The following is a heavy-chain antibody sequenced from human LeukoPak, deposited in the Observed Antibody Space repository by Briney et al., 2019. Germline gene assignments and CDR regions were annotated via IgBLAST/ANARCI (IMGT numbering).Heavy chain of an antibody. Sequence: PPETLSLTCTVSGGSISSYYWSWIRQPPGKGLEWIGYIYYSGSTNYNPSLKSRVTISVDTSKNQFSLKLSSVTAADTAVYYCARLGPEVYGGNRVFDYWGQGTLVTVSS. CDR3: ARLGPEVYGGNRVFDY. D-gene: IGHD4-23*01. J-gene: IGHJ4*02. CDR2: IYYSGST. V-gene: IGHV4-59*08. CDR1: GGSISSYY.